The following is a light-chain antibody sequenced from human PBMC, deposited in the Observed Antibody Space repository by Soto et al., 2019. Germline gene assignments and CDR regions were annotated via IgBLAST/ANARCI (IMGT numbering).Light chain of an antibody. CDR2: EVS. J-gene: IGLJ1*01. CDR3: TSYTSSSPYV. CDR1: NSDIGDYDY. Sequence: QSALTQPAAVSGSPGQSITISCAGTNSDIGDYDYVSWYQHHPGKAPRLLIYEVSSRPSGVANRFSASKSGNTASLTISGLQAEDEADYYCTSYTSSSPYVFGTGTKLTVL. V-gene: IGLV2-14*01.